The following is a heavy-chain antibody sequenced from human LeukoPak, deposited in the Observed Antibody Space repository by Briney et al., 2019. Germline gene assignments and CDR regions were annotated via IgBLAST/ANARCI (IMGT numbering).Heavy chain of an antibody. J-gene: IGHJ3*02. CDR3: ARPYYYDSSGYYYEGSHHAFDI. V-gene: IGHV1-69*04. Sequence: GSSVKVSCKASGGTFSSYAISWVRQAPGQGLEWMGRIIPIFGIANYAQKFQGRVTITADKSTSTAYMELSSLRSEDTAVYYCARPYYYDSSGYYYEGSHHAFDIWGQGTMVTVSS. CDR2: IIPIFGIA. D-gene: IGHD3-22*01. CDR1: GGTFSSYA.